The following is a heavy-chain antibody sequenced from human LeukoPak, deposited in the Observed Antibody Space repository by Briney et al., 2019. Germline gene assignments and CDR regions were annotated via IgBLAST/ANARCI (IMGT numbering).Heavy chain of an antibody. CDR2: IIPIFGTA. CDR3: ARGPRHYGSGSPYYYYGMDV. V-gene: IGHV1-69*01. Sequence: SVKVSCKASGGTXSSYAISWVRQAPGQGLEWMGGIIPIFGTANYAQKFQGRVTITADESTSTAYMELSSLRSEDTAVYYCARGPRHYGSGSPYYYYGMDVWGQGTTVTVSS. CDR1: GGTXSSYA. D-gene: IGHD3-10*01. J-gene: IGHJ6*02.